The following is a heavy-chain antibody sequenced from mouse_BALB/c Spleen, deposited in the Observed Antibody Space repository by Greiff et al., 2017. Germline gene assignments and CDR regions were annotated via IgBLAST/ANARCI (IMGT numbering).Heavy chain of an antibody. D-gene: IGHD1-1*01. J-gene: IGHJ4*01. V-gene: IGHV5-12-1*01. Sequence: EVQRVESGGGLVKPGGSLKLSCAASGFAFRSYDMSWVRQTPEKRLEWVAYISSGGGSTYYPDTVKGRFTISRDNAKNTLYLQMSSLKSEDTAMYYCARHTVVEAMDYWGQGTSVTVSS. CDR2: ISSGGGST. CDR3: ARHTVVEAMDY. CDR1: GFAFRSYD.